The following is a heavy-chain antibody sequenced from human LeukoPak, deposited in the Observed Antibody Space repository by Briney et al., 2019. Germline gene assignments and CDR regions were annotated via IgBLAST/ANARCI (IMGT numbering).Heavy chain of an antibody. D-gene: IGHD6-19*01. CDR1: GFTFSDYN. CDR2: ISRSGSTK. V-gene: IGHV3-11*04. Sequence: GGSLRLSCAASGFTFSDYNMRWIRQAPGKGLEWVSSISRSGSTKYYADSVKGRFTISRDNAKNSLYLQMNSLRPEDTAVYYCARGGKIPLAGTRSPQYFQHWGQGTLVTVSS. CDR3: ARGGKIPLAGTRSPQYFQH. J-gene: IGHJ1*01.